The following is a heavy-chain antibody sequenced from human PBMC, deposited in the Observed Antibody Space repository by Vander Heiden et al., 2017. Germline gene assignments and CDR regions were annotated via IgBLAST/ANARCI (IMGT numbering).Heavy chain of an antibody. D-gene: IGHD1-26*01. CDR1: GGSISSHY. Sequence: QVQLQASGPGLVKPSETLSLSCPVSGGSISSHYWSWIRQPPGKGLEWIGYIYYSGNTNYNPSLKSRVTISVDTSKKQFSLKLSSVTAADTAVYYCARGYSGSYFWGQGTLVTVSS. CDR3: ARGYSGSYF. V-gene: IGHV4-59*11. CDR2: IYYSGNT. J-gene: IGHJ4*02.